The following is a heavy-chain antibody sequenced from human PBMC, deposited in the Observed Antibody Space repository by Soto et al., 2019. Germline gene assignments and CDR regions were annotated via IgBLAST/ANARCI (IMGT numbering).Heavy chain of an antibody. CDR1: GYTFTRYD. D-gene: IGHD1-26*01. Sequence: ASVKVSCKASGYTFTRYDINWVRQATAQGLEWMGWMNPNSGNTGYAQRFQGRVTMTRNNSISTAYMELSSLRAEDTAVYYCARGSIVHDVTAPNDYWGQGTLVTVSS. J-gene: IGHJ4*02. CDR2: MNPNSGNT. V-gene: IGHV1-8*01. CDR3: ARGSIVHDVTAPNDY.